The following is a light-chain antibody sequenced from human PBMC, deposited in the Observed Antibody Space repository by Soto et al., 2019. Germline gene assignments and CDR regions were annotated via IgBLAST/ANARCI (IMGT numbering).Light chain of an antibody. CDR2: GSA. Sequence: QSVLTQPPSVSGAPGQRVTISCTGSTSNIGAGYDVHWYQQLPGTAPKLLIYGSANPPPGVPDRFSGYKSGTAASLANTGLQAEDEADYYCQSYDNSLSGSYVFGTGTKLTVL. J-gene: IGLJ1*01. V-gene: IGLV1-40*01. CDR3: QSYDNSLSGSYV. CDR1: TSNIGAGYD.